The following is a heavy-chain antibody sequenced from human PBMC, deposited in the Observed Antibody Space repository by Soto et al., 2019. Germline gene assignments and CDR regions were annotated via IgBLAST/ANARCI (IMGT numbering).Heavy chain of an antibody. D-gene: IGHD6-19*01. CDR3: ARLNRGIPVTWFIDY. J-gene: IGHJ4*02. CDR2: INPNSGNT. Sequence: QVQLVQSGAEVKKPGASVKVSCKASGYSFTSYDITWVRQATGQGLEWMGWINPNSGNTGYAQKFQGRVTMTRDTSISTIYMELSSLRSEDTAVYYCARLNRGIPVTWFIDYWGQGTLVTVSS. CDR1: GYSFTSYD. V-gene: IGHV1-8*01.